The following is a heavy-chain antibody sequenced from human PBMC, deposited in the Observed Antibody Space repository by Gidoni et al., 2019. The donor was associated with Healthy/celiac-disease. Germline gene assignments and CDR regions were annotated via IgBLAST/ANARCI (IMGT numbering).Heavy chain of an antibody. CDR1: GYTFTGYY. CDR2: INPNSGGT. V-gene: IGHV1-2*02. J-gene: IGHJ4*02. D-gene: IGHD1-26*01. CDR3: ARDLYPVGATPANFDY. Sequence: QVQLVQSGAEVKKPGASVQVSCTASGYTFTGYYMHWVRQAPGQGLEWMGWINPNSGGTNYAQKFQGRVTMTRDTSISTAYMELSRLRSDDTAVYYCARDLYPVGATPANFDYWGQGTLVTVSS.